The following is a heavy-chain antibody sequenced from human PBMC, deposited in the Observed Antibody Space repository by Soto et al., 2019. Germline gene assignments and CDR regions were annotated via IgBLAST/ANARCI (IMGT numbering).Heavy chain of an antibody. Sequence: SQTLSLTCAISVDSVSGDSAAWHLLSQSPSRGLEWLGRTCYRSKLYNDYAVSVKSRITINPDTSKNQFSLQLNSVTPEDKAVYYCARVDRGTDYYGLDVSDQGT. CDR2: TCYRSKLYN. J-gene: IGHJ6*02. D-gene: IGHD1-7*01. V-gene: IGHV6-1*01. CDR3: ARVDRGTDYYGLDV. CDR1: VDSVSGDSAA.